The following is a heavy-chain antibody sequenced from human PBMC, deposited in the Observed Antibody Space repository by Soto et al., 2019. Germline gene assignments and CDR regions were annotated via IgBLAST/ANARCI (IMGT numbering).Heavy chain of an antibody. D-gene: IGHD6-19*01. J-gene: IGHJ5*02. V-gene: IGHV3-23*01. CDR3: AKDLPGIAVAGTDWFDP. CDR2: ISGSGGST. CDR1: GFTFSSYA. Sequence: PGGSLRLSCAASGFTFSSYAMSWVRQAPGKGLEWVSAISGSGGSTYYADSVKGRFTISRDNSKNTLYLQMNSLRAEDTAVYYCAKDLPGIAVAGTDWFDPWGQGTLVTVSS.